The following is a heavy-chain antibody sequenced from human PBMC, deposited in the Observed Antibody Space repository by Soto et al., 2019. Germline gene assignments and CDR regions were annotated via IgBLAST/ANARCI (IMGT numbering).Heavy chain of an antibody. D-gene: IGHD3-10*01. V-gene: IGHV4-59*01. CDR2: IYYSGST. Sequence: TSETLSLTCTVSGGSISSYYWSWIRQPPGKGLEWIGYIYYSGSTNYNPSLKSRVTISVDTSKNQFSLKLSSVTAADTAVYYCARAGGRHPPGMDVWGQGTTVTVSS. CDR1: GGSISSYY. J-gene: IGHJ6*02. CDR3: ARAGGRHPPGMDV.